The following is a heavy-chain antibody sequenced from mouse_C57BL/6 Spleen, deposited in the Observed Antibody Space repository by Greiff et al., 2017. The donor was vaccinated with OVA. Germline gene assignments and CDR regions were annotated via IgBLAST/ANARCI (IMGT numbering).Heavy chain of an antibody. CDR2: IRNKANGYTT. CDR1: GFTFTDYY. V-gene: IGHV7-3*01. CDR3: ARYKSYYGSDAMDY. D-gene: IGHD1-1*01. Sequence: DVMLVESGGGLVQPGGSLSLSCAASGFTFTDYYMSWVRQPPGKALEWLGFIRNKANGYTTEYSASVKGRFTISRDNSQSILYLQMNALRAEDSATYYCARYKSYYGSDAMDYWGQGTSVTVSS. J-gene: IGHJ4*01.